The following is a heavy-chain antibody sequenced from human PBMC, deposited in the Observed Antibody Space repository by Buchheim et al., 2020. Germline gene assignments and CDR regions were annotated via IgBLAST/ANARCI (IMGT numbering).Heavy chain of an antibody. D-gene: IGHD6-19*01. J-gene: IGHJ6*03. V-gene: IGHV1-8*01. Sequence: QVQLVQSGAEVKKPGASVKVSCTASGSTFTSSDINWLRPATGQGLEWMGWMNPNSGDTGYAQKFQGRVTMTRSTTISTAYMELSSLTSEDTAVYYCARGPTYQSLGYSYYCMDVWGKGTT. CDR1: GSTFTSSD. CDR3: ARGPTYQSLGYSYYCMDV. CDR2: MNPNSGDT.